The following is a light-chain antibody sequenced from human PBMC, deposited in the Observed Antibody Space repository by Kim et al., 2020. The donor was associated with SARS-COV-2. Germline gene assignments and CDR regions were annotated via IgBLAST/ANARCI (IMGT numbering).Light chain of an antibody. V-gene: IGLV10-54*01. CDR2: RDK. CDR1: NNNVADQG. Sequence: RQTATLAGPGNNNNVADQGAVWLQQHQGHPPKLLSYRDKNRPSGISEGFSASRSGNTLYLTITGLQPEDEADYYYSAWDSSLSAWVFGGGTQLTVL. CDR3: SAWDSSLSAWV. J-gene: IGLJ2*01.